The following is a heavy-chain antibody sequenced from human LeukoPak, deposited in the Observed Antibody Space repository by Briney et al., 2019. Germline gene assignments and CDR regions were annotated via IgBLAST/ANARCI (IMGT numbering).Heavy chain of an antibody. CDR2: ISDSAGST. CDR1: GFTFSAYA. D-gene: IGHD1-26*01. J-gene: IGHJ4*02. CDR3: AKQSAGVTTGYFGY. V-gene: IGHV3-23*01. Sequence: GGSLRLSRAASGFTFSAYAMSWVRQAPGKGLEWVSSISDSAGSTYYAASVTGRFTISRDSSRTTLYLQVNSLRAEDTAVYYCAKQSAGVTTGYFGYWGQGTLVTVSS.